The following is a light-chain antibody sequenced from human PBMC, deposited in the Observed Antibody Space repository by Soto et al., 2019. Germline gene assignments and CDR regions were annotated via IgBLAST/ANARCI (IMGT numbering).Light chain of an antibody. CDR3: SSYTSSTTLEV. V-gene: IGLV2-14*01. CDR1: SSDIDSYNY. J-gene: IGLJ1*01. CDR2: EVS. Sequence: QSAPTQPASVSGSPGQSITILCTGSSSDIDSYNYVSWYQQHPGKAPKLIIYEVSSRPSGVSNRFSGSKSGNTASLTISGLQAEDEADYYCSSYTSSTTLEVFGTGTKLTVL.